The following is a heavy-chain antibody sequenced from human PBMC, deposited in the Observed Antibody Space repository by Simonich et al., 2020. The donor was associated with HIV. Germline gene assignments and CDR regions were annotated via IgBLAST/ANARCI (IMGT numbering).Heavy chain of an antibody. CDR2: INHSVTT. V-gene: IGHV4-34*01. CDR1: GGSFSGYY. J-gene: IGHJ6*02. CDR3: ATAAASHSGSYGGYYYYGMDV. D-gene: IGHD1-26*01. Sequence: QVQLQQWGAGLLKPSETLSLTCAVYGGSFSGYYCSWIPQPPGKGMEWIGEINHSVTTNKNPSLKSRVTKSVDKSKNQFSLKVNSVTAADTAVYYCATAAASHSGSYGGYYYYGMDVWGQGTTVTVSS.